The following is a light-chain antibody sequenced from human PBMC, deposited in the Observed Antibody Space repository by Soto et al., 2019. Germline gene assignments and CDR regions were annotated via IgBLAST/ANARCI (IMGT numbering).Light chain of an antibody. Sequence: QSVLTQPPSASGSPGQSVAISCTGTSSDIGAYNYVSWYQQYPGKAPKLILYEVTTRPSGVPDRFSGSKSGNTASLTVSGLQADDEAHYYCSSYAGNNMYILFGGGTKVTVL. CDR2: EVT. CDR3: SSYAGNNMYIL. CDR1: SSDIGAYNY. V-gene: IGLV2-8*01. J-gene: IGLJ2*01.